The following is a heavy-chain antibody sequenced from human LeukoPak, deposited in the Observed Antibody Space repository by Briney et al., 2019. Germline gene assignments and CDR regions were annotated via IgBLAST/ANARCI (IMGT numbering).Heavy chain of an antibody. CDR2: IKSKTDGGTR. Sequence: GGSLRLSCGASGFTFSYAWMSWVRQAPGKGLEWVGRIKSKTDGGTRDYAAPVKGRFTISRDDSKNTLYLQMNSLKTEDTAVYYCTTDWLTDYDFWSGYYQKYYFDYWGQGTLVTVSS. V-gene: IGHV3-15*01. CDR3: TTDWLTDYDFWSGYYQKYYFDY. CDR1: GFTFSYAW. D-gene: IGHD3-3*01. J-gene: IGHJ4*02.